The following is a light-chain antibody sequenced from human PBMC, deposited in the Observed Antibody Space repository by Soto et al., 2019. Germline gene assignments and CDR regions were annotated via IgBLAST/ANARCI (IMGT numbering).Light chain of an antibody. CDR2: EVT. CDR1: SSDNGGYNY. CDR3: SSYTSSSALAV. J-gene: IGLJ3*02. Sequence: QSALTQPASVSGSRGQSITISCTGTSSDNGGYNYVSWYQQHPGKAPKFIIYEVTNRPSGVSDRFSGSKSGNTASLIISGLQAEDEADYYCSSYTSSSALAVFGGGTKLTVL. V-gene: IGLV2-14*01.